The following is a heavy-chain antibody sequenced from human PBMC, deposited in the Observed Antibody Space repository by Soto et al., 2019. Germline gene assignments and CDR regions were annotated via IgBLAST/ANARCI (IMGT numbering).Heavy chain of an antibody. CDR2: IWYDGSNK. D-gene: IGHD6-19*01. Sequence: QVQLVESGGGVVQPGRSLRLSCAASGFTFSSYGMHWVRQAPGKGLEWVAVIWYDGSNKYYADSVKGRFTISRDNSKNTLYLQMNSLRAEDTAVYYCARDGITPLTGYSSGWYLGYWGQGTLGTVSS. J-gene: IGHJ4*02. CDR3: ARDGITPLTGYSSGWYLGY. V-gene: IGHV3-33*01. CDR1: GFTFSSYG.